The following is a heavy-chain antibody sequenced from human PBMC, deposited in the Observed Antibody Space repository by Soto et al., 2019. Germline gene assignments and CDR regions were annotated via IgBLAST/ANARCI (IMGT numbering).Heavy chain of an antibody. CDR2: ISPKSGGA. J-gene: IGHJ4*02. Sequence: VKVSCKASGYTFTDYYMHWVRQAPGQGFEWMGRISPKSGGANYAQKFQGRVTMTWDTSLNTAYMELSSLITEDTAVYYCARPPGYISDWYYFDLWGQGTQVTVSS. D-gene: IGHD3-9*01. CDR1: GYTFTDYY. CDR3: ARPPGYISDWYYFDL. V-gene: IGHV1-2*02.